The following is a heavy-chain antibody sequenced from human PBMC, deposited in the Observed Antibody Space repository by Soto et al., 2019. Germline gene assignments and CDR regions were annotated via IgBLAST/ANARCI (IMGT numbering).Heavy chain of an antibody. Sequence: PSETLSLTCTVSGGSISRGDYYGSWIRQPPGKGLEWIGYIYYSGSTYYNPSLKSRVTISVDTSKNQFSLKLSSVTAADTAVYYCAIAPLTTVTTNYFDYWAQGTLVTVSS. J-gene: IGHJ4*02. D-gene: IGHD4-4*01. V-gene: IGHV4-30-4*01. CDR3: AIAPLTTVTTNYFDY. CDR1: GGSISRGDYY. CDR2: IYYSGST.